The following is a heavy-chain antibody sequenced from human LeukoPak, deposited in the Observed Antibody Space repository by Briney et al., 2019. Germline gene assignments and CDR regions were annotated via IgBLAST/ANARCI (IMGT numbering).Heavy chain of an antibody. J-gene: IGHJ3*02. Sequence: GGSLRLSCAASGLTFSSYGMSWVRQAPGKGLVWVSRINSDGSSTSYADSVKGRFTISRDNAKNTLYLQMNSLRAEDTAVYYCARDADYYDSSGYLDAFDIWGQGTMVTVSS. CDR3: ARDADYYDSSGYLDAFDI. CDR2: INSDGSST. D-gene: IGHD3-22*01. V-gene: IGHV3-74*01. CDR1: GLTFSSYG.